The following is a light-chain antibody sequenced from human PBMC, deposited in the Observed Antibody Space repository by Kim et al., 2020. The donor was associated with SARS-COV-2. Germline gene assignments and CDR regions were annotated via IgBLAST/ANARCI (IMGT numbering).Light chain of an antibody. CDR2: DAS. V-gene: IGKV3-11*01. Sequence: FSPVERATLSYRASTSVVSYLAWYQQTPGQAPRLLIYDASNRATGIPARFSGSGSGTDFTLTISSLEPEDFAVYYCQQRSNWPPAFGQGTRLEIK. CDR3: QQRSNWPPA. CDR1: TSVVSY. J-gene: IGKJ5*01.